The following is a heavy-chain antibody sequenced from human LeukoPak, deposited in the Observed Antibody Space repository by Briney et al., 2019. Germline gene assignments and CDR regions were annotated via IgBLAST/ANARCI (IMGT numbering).Heavy chain of an antibody. D-gene: IGHD3-10*01. Sequence: GASVKVSCKASGYTFTGYFIHWVRQAPGQGLEWVGLINPTGSRTLYAQKFQGRVTMTRDMSTSTDYMELSSLRSEDTAIYYCARDNSVGGIAWWFDPWGQGTLVTVSS. V-gene: IGHV1-46*01. CDR3: ARDNSVGGIAWWFDP. CDR1: GYTFTGYF. J-gene: IGHJ5*02. CDR2: INPTGSRT.